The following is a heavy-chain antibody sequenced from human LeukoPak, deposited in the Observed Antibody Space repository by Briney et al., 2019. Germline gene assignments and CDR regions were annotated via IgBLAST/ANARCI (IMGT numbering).Heavy chain of an antibody. V-gene: IGHV3-30*02. D-gene: IGHD3-3*01. J-gene: IGHJ4*02. CDR3: AKELEWDFGVVIPAFDY. Sequence: GRSLRLSCAASGFTFSSYGMHWVRQAPGKGLEWVAFIRYDGSNKYYADSVKGRFTISRDNSKNTLYLQMNSLRAEDTAVYYCAKELEWDFGVVIPAFDYWGQGTLVTVSS. CDR2: IRYDGSNK. CDR1: GFTFSSYG.